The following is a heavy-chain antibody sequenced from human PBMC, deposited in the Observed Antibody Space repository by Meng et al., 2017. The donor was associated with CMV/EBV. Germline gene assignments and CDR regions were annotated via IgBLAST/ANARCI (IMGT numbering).Heavy chain of an antibody. Sequence: GESLKISCAASGFTFSSYAMHWVRQAPGKGLEWVTVISYDGSNKYYADSVKGRFTISRDNSKNTLYLQMNSLRAEDTAVYYCARDRSSGWYGFECQEYWGQGTLVTVSS. J-gene: IGHJ4*02. CDR3: ARDRSSGWYGFECQEY. CDR1: GFTFSSYA. CDR2: ISYDGSNK. D-gene: IGHD6-19*01. V-gene: IGHV3-30*04.